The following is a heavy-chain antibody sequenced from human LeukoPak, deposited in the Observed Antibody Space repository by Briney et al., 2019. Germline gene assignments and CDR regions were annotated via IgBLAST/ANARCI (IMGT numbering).Heavy chain of an antibody. V-gene: IGHV3-53*01. D-gene: IGHD4-17*01. CDR3: ARGPVTRFEI. CDR1: GFTVSSNY. J-gene: IGHJ3*02. CDR2: IYSGGTT. Sequence: GSLKLSCAASGFTVSSNYMSWVRQAPGKGLEWASVIYSGGTTYYADSVKGRFTISRDNSNNTLYLQMNSLRAEDTAVYYCARGPVTRFEIWGQGTMVTVSS.